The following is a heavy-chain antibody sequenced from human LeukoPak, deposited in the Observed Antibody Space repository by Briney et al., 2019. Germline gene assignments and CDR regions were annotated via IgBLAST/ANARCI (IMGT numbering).Heavy chain of an antibody. Sequence: GGSLRLSCAASEFTVSSNYMSWISQAPGKGLEWVSVIYSGGSTYYADSVKGRFTISRDKSKNTLYLQMNSLRAEDTAVYYCASTQRGDYFDYWGQGTLVTVSS. J-gene: IGHJ4*02. D-gene: IGHD2-15*01. CDR2: IYSGGST. CDR3: ASTQRGDYFDY. CDR1: EFTVSSNY. V-gene: IGHV3-66*01.